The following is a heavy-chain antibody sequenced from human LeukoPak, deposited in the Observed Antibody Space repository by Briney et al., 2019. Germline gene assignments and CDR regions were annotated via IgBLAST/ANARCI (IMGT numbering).Heavy chain of an antibody. CDR2: ITYSGST. J-gene: IGHJ4*02. CDR3: ARHGSSYSFDC. CDR1: GGSISGYY. D-gene: IGHD6-13*01. Sequence: PSETLSLTCTVSGGSISGYYWSWIRQPPGKGLEWIDYITYSGSTNYNPSLKSRVTMSVDTSKNQFSLRLSSATAADTAVYYCARHGSSYSFDCWGQGILVTVSS. V-gene: IGHV4-59*08.